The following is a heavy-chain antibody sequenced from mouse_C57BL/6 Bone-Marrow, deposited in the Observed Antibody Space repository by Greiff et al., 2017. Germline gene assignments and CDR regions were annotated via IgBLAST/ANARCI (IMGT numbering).Heavy chain of an antibody. Sequence: VQRVESGAELAKPGASVKLSCKASGYTFTSYWMHWVKQRPGQGLEWIGYINPSSGYTKYNQKFKDKATLTADKSSSTAYMQLSSLTYEDSAVYYCARKGIGYDYDDPAWFAYWGQGTLVTVSA. V-gene: IGHV1-7*01. CDR1: GYTFTSYW. CDR3: ARKGIGYDYDDPAWFAY. D-gene: IGHD2-4*01. J-gene: IGHJ3*01. CDR2: INPSSGYT.